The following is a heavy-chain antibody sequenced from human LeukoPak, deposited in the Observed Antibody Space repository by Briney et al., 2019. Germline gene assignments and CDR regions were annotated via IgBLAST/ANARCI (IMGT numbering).Heavy chain of an antibody. D-gene: IGHD3-9*01. Sequence: GGSLRLSCAASGFTFSSYWMSWVRQAPGKGLEWVANIKQDGSEKNYVDSVKGRFTISRDSAKNSLYLQMNSLRAEDTAVYYCARSSWLFDLGYWGQGTLVTVSS. V-gene: IGHV3-7*01. CDR2: IKQDGSEK. J-gene: IGHJ4*02. CDR3: ARSSWLFDLGY. CDR1: GFTFSSYW.